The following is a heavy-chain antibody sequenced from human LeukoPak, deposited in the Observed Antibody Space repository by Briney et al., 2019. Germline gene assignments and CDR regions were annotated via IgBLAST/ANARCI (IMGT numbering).Heavy chain of an antibody. Sequence: SETLSLTCAVYGGSFSGYYWSWIRQPPGKGLEWIGEINHSGSTNYNPSLKSRVTISVDTSKNQFSLKLSPVTAADTAVYYCARATLDAFDIWGQGTMVTVSS. CDR2: INHSGST. J-gene: IGHJ3*02. CDR1: GGSFSGYY. CDR3: ARATLDAFDI. V-gene: IGHV4-34*01.